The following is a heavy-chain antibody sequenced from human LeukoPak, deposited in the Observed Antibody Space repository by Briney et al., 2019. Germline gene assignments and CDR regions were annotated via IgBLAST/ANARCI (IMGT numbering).Heavy chain of an antibody. V-gene: IGHV3-7*01. Sequence: GGSLRLSCAASGFTFDFYWMNWVRQAPGKGLEWVAILKEDGSEMAYSDSVKGRFTISRDNAKNSLFLQMNSLRTEDTAVYYCVRDRGWLTFDYWGQGTLVTVSS. D-gene: IGHD5-24*01. CDR2: LKEDGSEM. CDR3: VRDRGWLTFDY. J-gene: IGHJ4*02. CDR1: GFTFDFYW.